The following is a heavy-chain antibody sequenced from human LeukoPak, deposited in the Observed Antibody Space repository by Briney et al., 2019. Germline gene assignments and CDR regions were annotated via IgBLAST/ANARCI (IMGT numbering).Heavy chain of an antibody. J-gene: IGHJ6*03. V-gene: IGHV3-30*02. CDR3: AKWDGSGYYYMDV. CDR2: IRYDGSNK. CDR1: GFTFSSYG. Sequence: GGSLRLSCAASGFTFSSYGMHWVRQAPGKGLKWVAFIRYDGSNKYYADSVKGRFTISRDNSKNTLYLQMNSLRAEDTAVYYCAKWDGSGYYYMDVWGKGTTVTISS. D-gene: IGHD2-15*01.